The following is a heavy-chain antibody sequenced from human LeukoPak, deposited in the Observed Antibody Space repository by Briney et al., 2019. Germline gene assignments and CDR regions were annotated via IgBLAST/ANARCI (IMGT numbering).Heavy chain of an antibody. V-gene: IGHV1-69*13. Sequence: SVKVSCKASGGTFSSYAISWVRQAPGQGLEWMGGIIPIFDTANYAQKFQGRVTITADESTSTAYMELSSLRSEDTAVYYCARGHCTNGVCYRLWFDPWGQGTLVTVSS. CDR2: IIPIFDTA. J-gene: IGHJ5*02. CDR1: GGTFSSYA. D-gene: IGHD2-8*01. CDR3: ARGHCTNGVCYRLWFDP.